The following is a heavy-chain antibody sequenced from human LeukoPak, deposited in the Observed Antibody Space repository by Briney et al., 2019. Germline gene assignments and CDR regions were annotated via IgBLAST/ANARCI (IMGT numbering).Heavy chain of an antibody. V-gene: IGHV4-4*07. CDR1: GGFINSHY. CDR3: ANKSGGGAFEI. J-gene: IGHJ3*02. Sequence: SETLSLTCTVSGGFINSHYWSWIRQPAGKGLEWIGIIYTTGATNYNPSLKSRVTMSVDTSKNQFSLKVNSVTAADTAVYFCANKSGGGAFEIWGQGTAVVVSS. CDR2: IYTTGAT. D-gene: IGHD5-12*01.